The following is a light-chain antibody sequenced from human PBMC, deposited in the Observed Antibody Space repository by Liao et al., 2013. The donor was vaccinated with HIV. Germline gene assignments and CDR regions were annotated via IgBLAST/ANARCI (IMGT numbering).Light chain of an antibody. CDR2: YDS. CDR3: QVWDSNSDHVI. V-gene: IGLV3-21*01. J-gene: IGLJ2*01. CDR1: YIGNKG. Sequence: SYVLTQPPSVSVAPGMTATIPCGGNYIGNKGVYWYQQKPGQAPLMVISYDSDRPSGIPERFSGSNSGNTATLTISRVEAGDEADYYCQVWDSNSDHVIFGGGTKLTVL.